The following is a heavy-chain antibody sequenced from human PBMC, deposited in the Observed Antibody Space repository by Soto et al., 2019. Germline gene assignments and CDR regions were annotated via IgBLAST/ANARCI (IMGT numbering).Heavy chain of an antibody. Sequence: GGSLRLSCAASGFTVSSNYMSWVRQAPGKGLEWVSVIYSGGSTYYADSVRGRFTISRDNSKNTLYLQMKSLRAEDTAVYYCASRDPGTSVDYWGQGTLVTVSS. J-gene: IGHJ4*02. V-gene: IGHV3-53*01. CDR3: ASRDPGTSVDY. CDR1: GFTVSSNY. D-gene: IGHD1-7*01. CDR2: IYSGGST.